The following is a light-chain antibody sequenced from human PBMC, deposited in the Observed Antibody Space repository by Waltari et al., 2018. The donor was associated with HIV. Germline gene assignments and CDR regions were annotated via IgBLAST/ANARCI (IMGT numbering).Light chain of an antibody. CDR1: QTVSIN. J-gene: IGKJ3*01. V-gene: IGKV3-15*01. CDR3: HEYNKWPFT. Sequence: EAVITQSLATLSVSPGERATLSCKASQTVSINLAWYQQKPGQAPRFLIYDTSTRATEVPARFSGSGSGTEFTLTISSLQSEDFAIYYCHEYNKWPFTFGPGTKVEIK. CDR2: DTS.